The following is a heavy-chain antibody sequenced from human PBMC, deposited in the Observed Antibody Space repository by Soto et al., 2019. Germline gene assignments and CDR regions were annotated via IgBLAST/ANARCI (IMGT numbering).Heavy chain of an antibody. CDR1: GGSFSGYY. D-gene: IGHD4-17*01. V-gene: IGHV4-34*01. CDR2: INHSGST. Sequence: SETLSLTCAVYGGSFSGYYWSWIRQPPGKGLEWIGEINHSGSTNYNPSLKSRVTISVDTSKNQFSLKLSSVTAADTAVYYCARKRCQGLSEMTTVTTTGKYCHGGRWGPWGQGTLVTVSS. CDR3: ARKRCQGLSEMTTVTTTGKYCHGGRWGP. J-gene: IGHJ5*02.